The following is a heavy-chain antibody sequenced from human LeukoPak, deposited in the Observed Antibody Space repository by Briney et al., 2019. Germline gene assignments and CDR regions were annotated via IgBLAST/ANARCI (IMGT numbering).Heavy chain of an antibody. CDR3: ARVSGYSYGPTDY. V-gene: IGHV3-30*03. CDR1: GFTFSSYG. D-gene: IGHD5-18*01. Sequence: PGGSLRLSCAASGFTFSSYGMHWVRQAPGKGLEWVAVISYDGSNKYYADSVKGRFTISRDNSKNTLYLQMNSLRAEDTAVYYCARVSGYSYGPTDYWGQGTLVTVSS. J-gene: IGHJ4*02. CDR2: ISYDGSNK.